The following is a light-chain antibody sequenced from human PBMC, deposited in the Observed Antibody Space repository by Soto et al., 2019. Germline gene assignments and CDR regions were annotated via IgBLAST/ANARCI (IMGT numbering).Light chain of an antibody. J-gene: IGKJ1*01. V-gene: IGKV1-6*01. Sequence: AIQMTQSPSSLSASVVDRVTISCLASRGVGNDLGWYQQKPGKAPKHLIFAASNLQSGVPSRFSGGGSGTDFTLTISSLQAEDFATYYCLQHFNFSLTFGQGTKVDIK. CDR2: AAS. CDR3: LQHFNFSLT. CDR1: RGVGND.